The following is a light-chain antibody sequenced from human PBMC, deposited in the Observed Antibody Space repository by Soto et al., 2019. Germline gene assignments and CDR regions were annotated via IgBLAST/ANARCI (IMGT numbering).Light chain of an antibody. Sequence: QSVLTQPPSASGTPGQRVTISCSGSSSNIGINYVYWYQQLPGTAPELLIYRNNQRPSGVPDRFSGSKSGTSASLAISGLRSEDEADYYCAAWDDSLSGVVFGGGTKLTVL. V-gene: IGLV1-47*01. J-gene: IGLJ2*01. CDR1: SSNIGINY. CDR2: RNN. CDR3: AAWDDSLSGVV.